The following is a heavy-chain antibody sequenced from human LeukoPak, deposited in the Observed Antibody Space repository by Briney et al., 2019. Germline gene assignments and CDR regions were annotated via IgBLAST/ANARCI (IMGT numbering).Heavy chain of an antibody. J-gene: IGHJ3*02. CDR3: AKFWIDTPYSSSWYGATDAFDI. Sequence: PPGGSLRLSCAASGFTFSSYGMHWVRQAPGKGLEWVAFIRYDGSNKYYADSVKGRFTISRDNSKNTLYLQMNSLRAEDTAAYYCAKFWIDTPYSSSWYGATDAFDIWGQGTMVTVSS. D-gene: IGHD6-13*01. V-gene: IGHV3-30*02. CDR1: GFTFSSYG. CDR2: IRYDGSNK.